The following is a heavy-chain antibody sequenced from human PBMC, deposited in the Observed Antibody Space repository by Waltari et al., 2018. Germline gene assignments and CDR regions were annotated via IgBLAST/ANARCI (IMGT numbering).Heavy chain of an antibody. CDR3: AGTTVTSHDAFDI. CDR2: ISSSSSYI. CDR1: GFTFSSYS. V-gene: IGHV3-21*01. J-gene: IGHJ3*02. D-gene: IGHD4-17*01. Sequence: EVQLVESGGGLVKPGGSLRLSCAASGFTFSSYSMNWVRQAPGKGLEWVSSISSSSSYIYYADSVKGRCTISRDNAKNSLYLQMNSLRAEDTAVYYCAGTTVTSHDAFDIWGQGTMVTVSS.